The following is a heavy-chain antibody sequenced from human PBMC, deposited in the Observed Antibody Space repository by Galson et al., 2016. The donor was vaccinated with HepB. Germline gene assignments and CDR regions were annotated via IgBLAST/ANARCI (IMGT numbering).Heavy chain of an antibody. CDR3: ARHYTGSGSYNWFDP. Sequence: LRLSCAASGFIFSDYCMNWIRQAPGKGLEWIGYIYYSGTAFFNPSLKSRVSMSVDTSKNQFYLKMTSITAADTAVYSCARHYTGSGSYNWFDPWGQGILVTVSS. V-gene: IGHV4-30-4*08. CDR2: IYYSGTA. CDR1: GFIFSDYC. D-gene: IGHD3-10*01. J-gene: IGHJ5*02.